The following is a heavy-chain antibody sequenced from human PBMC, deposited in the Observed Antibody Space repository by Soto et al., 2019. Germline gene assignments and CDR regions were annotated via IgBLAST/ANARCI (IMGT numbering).Heavy chain of an antibody. J-gene: IGHJ4*02. Sequence: EVQLLESGGGLVQPGRSLRLSCVASGFSFSSYAMSWVRQAPGKGLEWVSVISGSDGSTYYADSVKGRFTISRDNSKSTLYLQMNSLRAEDTAVYYCAKDRERDAWYEDYWGQGTLVTVSS. CDR1: GFSFSSYA. CDR2: ISGSDGST. CDR3: AKDRERDAWYEDY. D-gene: IGHD6-13*01. V-gene: IGHV3-23*01.